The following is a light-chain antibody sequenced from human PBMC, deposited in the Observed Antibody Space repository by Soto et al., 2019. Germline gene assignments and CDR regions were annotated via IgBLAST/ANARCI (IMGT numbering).Light chain of an antibody. J-gene: IGKJ2*01. CDR1: HSISWY. Sequence: DIQMTQSPSSLSAFVGDRVTITCRASHSISWYLNWYQQKPGKAPKLLIYAASKLQSGVPSRFSGSGSGTDFTLTIGSLQPEDFATYFCQQSYSTPYTFGQGAKLEIK. CDR2: AAS. CDR3: QQSYSTPYT. V-gene: IGKV1-39*01.